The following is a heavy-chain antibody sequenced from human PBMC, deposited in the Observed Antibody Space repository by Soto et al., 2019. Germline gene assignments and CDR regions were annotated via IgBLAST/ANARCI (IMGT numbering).Heavy chain of an antibody. CDR3: ARTYSSSWYPFDY. CDR1: SDXISSYS. Sequence: WETLXLTCTFSSDXISSYSWSWIRQPPGKGLEWIGEINQSGSTNYNPSLKSRVTISVDTSKNQFSLKLSSVTAADTAVYYCARTYSSSWYPFDYWGQGTLVTLSS. CDR2: INQSGST. D-gene: IGHD6-13*01. J-gene: IGHJ4*02. V-gene: IGHV4-34*01.